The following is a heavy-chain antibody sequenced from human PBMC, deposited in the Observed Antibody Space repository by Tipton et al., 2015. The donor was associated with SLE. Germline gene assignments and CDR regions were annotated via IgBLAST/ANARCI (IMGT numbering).Heavy chain of an antibody. V-gene: IGHV3-66*01. CDR2: IYTGGTT. J-gene: IGHJ2*01. CDR1: GFTVSGNQ. Sequence: SLRLSCAAYGFTVSGNQMSWVRQAPGKGLEWVSVIYTGGTTFYADSVEGRVTSSRDIFKNSLYLHMNSLRAEDAAAYYCATRIAAAGTDWYFDVWGRGTLVAVSP. CDR3: ATRIAAAGTDWYFDV. D-gene: IGHD6-13*01.